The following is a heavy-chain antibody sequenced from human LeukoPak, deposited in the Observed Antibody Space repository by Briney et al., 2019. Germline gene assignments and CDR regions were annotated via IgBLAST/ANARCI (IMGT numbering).Heavy chain of an antibody. D-gene: IGHD3-3*01. CDR3: ARRGVTIFGVVIIPNNFDY. V-gene: IGHV4-34*01. CDR2: INHSGST. J-gene: IGHJ4*02. CDR1: GGSFSGYY. Sequence: PSETLSLTCAVYGGSFSGYYWSWIRQPPGKGLEWIGEINHSGSTNYNPSLKSRVTISVDTSKNQFSLKLSSVTAADTAVYYCARRGVTIFGVVIIPNNFDYWGQGTLATVSS.